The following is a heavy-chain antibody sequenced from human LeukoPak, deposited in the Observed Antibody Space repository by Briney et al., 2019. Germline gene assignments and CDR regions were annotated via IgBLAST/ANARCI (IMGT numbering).Heavy chain of an antibody. CDR1: GFTFSSYA. J-gene: IGHJ5*02. CDR2: ISYDGSNK. Sequence: GGSLRLSCAASGFTFSSYAMHWVRQAPGKGLEWVAVISYDGSNKYYADSVKGRFTISRDNSKNTLYLQMNSLRAEDTAVYYCARDLIAARFRWFDPWGQGTLVTVSS. D-gene: IGHD6-6*01. V-gene: IGHV3-30-3*01. CDR3: ARDLIAARFRWFDP.